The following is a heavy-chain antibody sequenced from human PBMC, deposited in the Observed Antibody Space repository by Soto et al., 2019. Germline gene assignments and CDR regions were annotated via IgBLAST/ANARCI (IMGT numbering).Heavy chain of an antibody. CDR3: ARDYRNSGSYDAFDI. J-gene: IGHJ3*02. Sequence: GASVKVSCKASGYTFTSYAMHWVRQAPGQRLEWMGWINAGNGYTKYSQRFQGSVTITRDTSASTAYMELSSLRSEDTAVYYCARDYRNSGSYDAFDIWGQGTMVTVSS. D-gene: IGHD1-26*01. CDR2: INAGNGYT. CDR1: GYTFTSYA. V-gene: IGHV1-3*01.